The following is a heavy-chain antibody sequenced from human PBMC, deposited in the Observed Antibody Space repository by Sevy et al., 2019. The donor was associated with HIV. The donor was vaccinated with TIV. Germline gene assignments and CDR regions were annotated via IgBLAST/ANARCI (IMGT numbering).Heavy chain of an antibody. CDR1: GFTVSSNY. D-gene: IGHD3-22*01. Sequence: GGSLRLSCAASGFTVSSNYMSWVRQAPGKGLEWDSVIYSGGSTYYADSVKGRFTISRDNSKNTLYLQMNSLRAEDTAVSYCATSGFQYYYDSSAGQPDGGGKGDAFDIWGQGTMVTVSS. CDR3: ATSGFQYYYDSSAGQPDGGGKGDAFDI. J-gene: IGHJ3*02. V-gene: IGHV3-53*01. CDR2: IYSGGST.